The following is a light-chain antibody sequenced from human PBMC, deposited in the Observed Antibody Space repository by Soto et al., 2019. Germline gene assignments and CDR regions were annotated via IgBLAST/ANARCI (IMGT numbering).Light chain of an antibody. J-gene: IGKJ5*01. CDR2: DAS. CDR3: QQYGDSPPNT. CDR1: QTVRNNY. V-gene: IGKV3-20*01. Sequence: EVVFTQSPGTLSLSPGERATLSVRASQTVRNNYLAWYQQKPGQAPRLLIYDASSRATGIPDRFSGGGSGTDFTLTISRLEPEDFAVYYCQQYGDSPPNTFGQGTRLEIK.